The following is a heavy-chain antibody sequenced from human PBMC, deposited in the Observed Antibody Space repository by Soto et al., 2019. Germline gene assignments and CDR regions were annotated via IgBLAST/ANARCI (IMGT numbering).Heavy chain of an antibody. CDR3: SRAIGATNAWFDS. V-gene: IGHV1-46*03. CDR2: INPGGTTT. Sequence: ASVKVSCKASGYSFTSYYIHWVRQAPRQGLEWMGLINPGGTTTSYAQNFQDRVTMSRDTSTSTVYMELSSLRSEDTAVYYCSRAIGATNAWFDSWGQGTPVTVSS. J-gene: IGHJ5*01. D-gene: IGHD1-26*01. CDR1: GYSFTSYY.